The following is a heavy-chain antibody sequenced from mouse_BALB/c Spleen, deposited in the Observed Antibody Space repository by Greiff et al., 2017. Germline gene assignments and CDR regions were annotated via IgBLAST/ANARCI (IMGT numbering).Heavy chain of an antibody. V-gene: IGHV5-15*02. CDR3: ARDRSLAY. J-gene: IGHJ3*01. D-gene: IGHD6-1*01. CDR2: ISNLAYSI. Sequence: EVKLVESGGGLVQPGGSRKLSCAASGFTFSDYGMAWVRQAPGKGPEWVAFISNLAYSIYYADTVTGRFTISRENAKNTLYLEMSSLRSEDTAMYYCARDRSLAYWGQGTLVTVSA. CDR1: GFTFSDYG.